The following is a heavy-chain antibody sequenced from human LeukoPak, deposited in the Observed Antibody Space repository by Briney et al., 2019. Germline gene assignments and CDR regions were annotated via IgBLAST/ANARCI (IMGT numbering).Heavy chain of an antibody. CDR1: GFTFSSYW. V-gene: IGHV3-30*02. J-gene: IGHJ6*03. CDR2: IRYDGSNE. Sequence: GGSLRLSCAASGFTFSSYWMSWVRQAPGKGLERVAFIRYDGSNECYADSVKGRFTVSRDNSKNTLYLQMNSLRPEDTAVYYCAKEGYCYLDVWGKGTTVTISS. CDR3: AKEGYCYLDV. D-gene: IGHD2-21*01.